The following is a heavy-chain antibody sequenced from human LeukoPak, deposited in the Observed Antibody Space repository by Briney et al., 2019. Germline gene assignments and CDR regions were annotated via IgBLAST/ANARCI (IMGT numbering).Heavy chain of an antibody. V-gene: IGHV4-61*02. CDR1: GASINSGNYY. CDR2: IYTSGST. Sequence: SETLSLTCTVSGASINSGNYYWSWIRQPAGKGLEWIGRIYTSGSTNYNPSLKSRVTMSVDTSKNQFSLKLSSVTAADTAVYYCASSVVTALRGTYYYGMDVWGQGTTVTVSS. CDR3: ASSVVTALRGTYYYGMDV. D-gene: IGHD2-21*02. J-gene: IGHJ6*02.